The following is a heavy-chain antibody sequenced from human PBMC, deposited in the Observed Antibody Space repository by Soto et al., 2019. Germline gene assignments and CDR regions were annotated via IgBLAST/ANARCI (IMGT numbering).Heavy chain of an antibody. CDR3: ARQEVEGRDSRGCLDP. J-gene: IGHJ5*02. D-gene: IGHD3-16*01. Sequence: SETLSLTCTVSGGSIRSSGYYWVWLRQPQGKELEWIGTIYYTGSTYYNPSLESRITIFVDTSRNEFSLILSTVTAADTALYYCARQEVEGRDSRGCLDPWGQGTLVTVYS. V-gene: IGHV4-39*01. CDR2: IYYTGST. CDR1: GGSIRSSGYY.